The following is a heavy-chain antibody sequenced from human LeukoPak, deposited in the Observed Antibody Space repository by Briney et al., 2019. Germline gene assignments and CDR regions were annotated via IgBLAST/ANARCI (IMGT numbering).Heavy chain of an antibody. J-gene: IGHJ4*02. Sequence: SQTLSLTCTVSGGSISSGGYYWSWIRQHPGKGLEWIGYIYYSGSTNYNPSLKSRVTISVDTSKNQFSLKLSSVTAADTAVYYCARGRGRPFDYWGQGTLVTVSS. CDR3: ARGRGRPFDY. CDR1: GGSISSGGYY. CDR2: IYYSGST. V-gene: IGHV4-31*03.